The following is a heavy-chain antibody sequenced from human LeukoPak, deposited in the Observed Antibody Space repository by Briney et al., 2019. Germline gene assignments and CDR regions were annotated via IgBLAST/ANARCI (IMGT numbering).Heavy chain of an antibody. V-gene: IGHV4-59*02. D-gene: IGHD1-26*01. CDR3: ARAQGTIVGAPFAFGI. J-gene: IGHJ3*02. Sequence: PSETLSLTCTVSGGSVSSHYWSWIRQPPGKGLEWIGYMYYSGSTNYNPSLKSRVTISVDTSKNQFSLKLSSVPAADTAVYYCARAQGTIVGAPFAFGIWGQGTMVTVSS. CDR1: GGSVSSHY. CDR2: MYYSGST.